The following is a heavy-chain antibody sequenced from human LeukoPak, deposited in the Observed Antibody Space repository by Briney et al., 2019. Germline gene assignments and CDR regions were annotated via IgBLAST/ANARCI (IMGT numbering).Heavy chain of an antibody. V-gene: IGHV4-39*01. D-gene: IGHD3-9*01. CDR2: IHYGGST. CDR1: GASISDSSYF. J-gene: IGHJ3*01. Sequence: SETLSLTCTVSGASISDSSYFWGWIRQPPGKGPEWIGSIHYGGSTFYNPSLKSRVSVSVDTSKNQFSLKLTSVTAADTAVYYCARQSKHYDILTGYRPDAFDVWGQGTLVTVSS. CDR3: ARQSKHYDILTGYRPDAFDV.